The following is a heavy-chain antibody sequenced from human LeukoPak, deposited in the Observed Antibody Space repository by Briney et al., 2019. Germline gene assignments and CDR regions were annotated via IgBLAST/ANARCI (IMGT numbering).Heavy chain of an antibody. CDR3: ARDYN. J-gene: IGHJ4*02. V-gene: IGHV3-30*12. Sequence: PGGSLRLSCAASGFTFSSYGMHWVRQAPGKGLEWVAVISYDGSNKYYADSVKGRFTISRDNAKSSLYLQMNSLRAEDTAVYYCARDYNLGQGTLVTVSS. CDR2: ISYDGSNK. CDR1: GFTFSSYG.